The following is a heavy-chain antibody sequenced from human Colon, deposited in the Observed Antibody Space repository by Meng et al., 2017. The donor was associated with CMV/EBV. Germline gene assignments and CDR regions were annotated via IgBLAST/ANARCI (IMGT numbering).Heavy chain of an antibody. Sequence: SETLSLTCTVSGGSISGGDYYWSWIRQSPGKGLEWIGFRYYSGGTTYNPSLKSRVTISVDTSKKQFSLNLTSVTAADTALYYCARGGNFYDSSGYPVGVLDHWGLGTLVTVSS. CDR2: RYYSGGT. D-gene: IGHD3-22*01. CDR3: ARGGNFYDSSGYPVGVLDH. CDR1: GGSISGGDYY. J-gene: IGHJ4*02. V-gene: IGHV4-30-4*08.